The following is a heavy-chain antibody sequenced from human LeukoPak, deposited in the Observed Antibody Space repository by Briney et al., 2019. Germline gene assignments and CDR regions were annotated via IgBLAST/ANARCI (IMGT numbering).Heavy chain of an antibody. J-gene: IGHJ4*02. CDR3: AKDGNYGDYVPLDY. Sequence: GGSLRLSCAAPGFTFSSYGMHWVRQAPGKGLEWVAFIRYDGSNKYYADSVKGRFTISRDNSKNTLYLQMNSLRAEDTAVYYCAKDGNYGDYVPLDYWGQGTLVTVSS. D-gene: IGHD4-17*01. CDR2: IRYDGSNK. CDR1: GFTFSSYG. V-gene: IGHV3-30*02.